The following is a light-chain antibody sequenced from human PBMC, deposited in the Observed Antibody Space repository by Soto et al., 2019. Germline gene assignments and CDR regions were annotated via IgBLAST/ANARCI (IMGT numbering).Light chain of an antibody. CDR3: QQLNSYPFIT. CDR2: AAS. CDR1: QGINNY. V-gene: IGKV1-9*01. J-gene: IGKJ5*01. Sequence: DIQLTQSPSFLSASVGDRVTITCRASQGINNYLAWYQQKPGKAPKLLIYAASTLQSGVPPRFSGSGSGTEFTLTVSSLQPEDFATYYCQQLNSYPFITFDQGTRLEIK.